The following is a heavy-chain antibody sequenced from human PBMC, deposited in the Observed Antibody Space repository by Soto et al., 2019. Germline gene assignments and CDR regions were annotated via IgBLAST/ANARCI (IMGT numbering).Heavy chain of an antibody. CDR1: GYTFSTYG. J-gene: IGHJ6*02. V-gene: IGHV1-3*01. Sequence: ASVKVSCKASGYTFSTYGMHWVRQAPGQSLEWMGWLNGGTGQTRYSQRFQDRVIITRDTSASTGYMELSSLRSEDTAVYYCARGKGMEENYFYYGMDIWGQGTTVTVSS. CDR2: LNGGTGQT. D-gene: IGHD1-1*01. CDR3: ARGKGMEENYFYYGMDI.